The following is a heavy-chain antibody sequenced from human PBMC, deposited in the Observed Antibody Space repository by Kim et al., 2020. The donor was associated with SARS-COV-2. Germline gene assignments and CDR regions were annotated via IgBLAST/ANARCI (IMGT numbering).Heavy chain of an antibody. CDR1: GGTFSSYA. V-gene: IGHV1-69*04. CDR3: ARDSPHYSSSWYQRVDAFDI. J-gene: IGHJ3*02. CDR2: IIPIFGIA. Sequence: SVKVSCKASGGTFSSYAISWVRQAPGQGLEWMGRIIPIFGIANYAQKFQGRVTITADKSTSTAYMELSSLRSEDTAVYYCARDSPHYSSSWYQRVDAFDIWGQGTMVTVSS. D-gene: IGHD6-13*01.